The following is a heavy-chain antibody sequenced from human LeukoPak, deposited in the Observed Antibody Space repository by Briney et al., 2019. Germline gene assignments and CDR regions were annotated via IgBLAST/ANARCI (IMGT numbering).Heavy chain of an antibody. Sequence: ASVEVSCKASGYTFTSYDIXXVRQAXXXXXXXXXXXXXXXGNTGYAQKFQGRVTMTRNTSISTAYMELSSLRSEDTAVYYCARARVVVAATAPKHNWFDPWGQGTLVTVSS. CDR3: ARARVVVAATAPKHNWFDP. CDR2: XXXXXGNT. D-gene: IGHD2-15*01. J-gene: IGHJ5*02. CDR1: GYTFTSYD. V-gene: IGHV1-8*01.